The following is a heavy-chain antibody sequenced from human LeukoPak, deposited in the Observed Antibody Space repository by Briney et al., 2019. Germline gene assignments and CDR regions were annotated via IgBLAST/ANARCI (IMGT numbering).Heavy chain of an antibody. V-gene: IGHV3-7*01. Sequence: GGSLRLSCAASGFTFSSYAMSWVRQAPGRGLEWVANIKQDGSEKNYVDSVKGRFTISRHNAKNSLYLQMNSLRAEDTAVYYCARLLSPGVYYYYYYMDVWGKGTTVTISS. J-gene: IGHJ6*03. CDR2: IKQDGSEK. D-gene: IGHD1-14*01. CDR3: ARLLSPGVYYYYYYMDV. CDR1: GFTFSSYA.